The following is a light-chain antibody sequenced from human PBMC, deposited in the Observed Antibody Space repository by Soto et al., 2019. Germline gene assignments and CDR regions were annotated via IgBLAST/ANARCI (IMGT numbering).Light chain of an antibody. CDR1: SSDIGGFNY. CDR3: SSFTNTTTLVL. CDR2: EVS. J-gene: IGLJ2*01. Sequence: QSALTQPASVSGSPGQSITISCNGTSSDIGGFNYVSWYQQHPGKAPTLIIYEVSNRPSGISHRFSGSKSGDTASLTISGLQAEDEADYYYSSFTNTTTLVLFGGGTKVTVL. V-gene: IGLV2-14*03.